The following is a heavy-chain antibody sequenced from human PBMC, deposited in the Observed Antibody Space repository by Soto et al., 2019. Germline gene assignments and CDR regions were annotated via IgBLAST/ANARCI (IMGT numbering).Heavy chain of an antibody. D-gene: IGHD2-15*01. CDR1: GFTFSDYA. V-gene: IGHV3-23*01. CDR3: AKLLRPGPQFFDF. Sequence: EVQLLESGGGLVQPGGSLRLSCAASGFTFSDYAMSWVRQAPGKGLDWVSAISSSGDHTFYADSVKGRFTISRDNSKNTLYLQVNSLRAEDTAVYYCAKLLRPGPQFFDFWGQGTLVTVSS. J-gene: IGHJ4*02. CDR2: ISSSGDHT.